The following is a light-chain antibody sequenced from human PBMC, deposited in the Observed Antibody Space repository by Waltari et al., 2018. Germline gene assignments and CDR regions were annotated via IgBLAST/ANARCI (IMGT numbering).Light chain of an antibody. J-gene: IGKJ4*01. V-gene: IGKV3-11*01. CDR2: DTS. CDR3: QQRRNWPLT. Sequence: DIVLTQSPAILSLSPGERASISCRASQSVTNYLSWYQQKPGQAPRLLIYDTSNRATGIPARLSGGGCGTDFTLTISSLEPEDFAVYYCQQRRNWPLTFGGGTKVEIK. CDR1: QSVTNY.